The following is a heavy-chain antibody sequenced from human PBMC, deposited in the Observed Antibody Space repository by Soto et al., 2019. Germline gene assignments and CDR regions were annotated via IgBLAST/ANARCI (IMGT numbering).Heavy chain of an antibody. CDR3: ARHRRETGTYAQPLDP. CDR2: ISYGGGT. D-gene: IGHD1-1*01. CDR1: GGSISSASYY. Sequence: SETLSLTCTVSGGSISSASYYWAWIRQAPGKGLEWIGAISYGGGTYHNPSLRSRITISIDPSKSQFSLDLTSVSAADTSFYFCARHRRETGTYAQPLDPWGQGTQVTVSS. V-gene: IGHV4-39*01. J-gene: IGHJ5*02.